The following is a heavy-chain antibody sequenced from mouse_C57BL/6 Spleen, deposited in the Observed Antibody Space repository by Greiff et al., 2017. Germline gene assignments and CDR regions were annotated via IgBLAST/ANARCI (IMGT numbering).Heavy chain of an antibody. Sequence: QVQLQQSGAELVRPGASVKLSCKASGYTFTDYYINWVKQRPGQGLEWIARIYPGSGNTYYNEKFKGKATLTAEKSSSTAYMQLSSLTSEDSAVYFCARGGDGYFYAMDYWGQGTSVTVSS. V-gene: IGHV1-76*01. CDR1: GYTFTDYY. CDR2: IYPGSGNT. J-gene: IGHJ4*01. CDR3: ARGGDGYFYAMDY. D-gene: IGHD2-3*01.